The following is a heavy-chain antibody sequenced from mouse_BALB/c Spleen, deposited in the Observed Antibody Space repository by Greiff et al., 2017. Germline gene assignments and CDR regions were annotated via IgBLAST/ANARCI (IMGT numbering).Heavy chain of an antibody. V-gene: IGHV5-6-5*01. D-gene: IGHD2-10*01. CDR3: ARGGLLWYPYAMDY. CDR1: GFTFSSYA. Sequence: EVMLVESGGGLVKPGGSLKLSCAASGFTFSSYAMSWVRQTPEKRLEWVASISSGGSTYYPDSVKGRFTISRDNARNILYLQMSSLRSEDTAMYYCARGGLLWYPYAMDYWGQGTSVTVSS. J-gene: IGHJ4*01. CDR2: ISSGGST.